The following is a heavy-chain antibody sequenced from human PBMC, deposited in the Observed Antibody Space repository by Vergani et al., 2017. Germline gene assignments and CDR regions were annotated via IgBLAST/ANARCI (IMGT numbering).Heavy chain of an antibody. J-gene: IGHJ4*02. V-gene: IGHV4-61*02. CDR3: ARGSSSWRAPHPFDY. D-gene: IGHD6-13*01. Sequence: QVQLQQWGAGLLKPSETLSLTCTVSGGSISSGSYYWSWIRQPAGKGLEWIGRIYTSGSTNYNPSLKSRVTISVDTSKNQFSLKLSSVTAADTAVYYCARGSSSWRAPHPFDYWGQGTLVTVSS. CDR2: IYTSGST. CDR1: GGSISSGSYY.